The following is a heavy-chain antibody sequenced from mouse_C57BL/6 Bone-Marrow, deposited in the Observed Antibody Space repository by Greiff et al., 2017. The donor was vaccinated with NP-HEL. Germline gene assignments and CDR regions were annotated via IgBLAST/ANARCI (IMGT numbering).Heavy chain of an antibody. CDR1: GYAFSSSW. Sequence: QVQLQQSGPELVKPGASVKISCKASGYAFSSSWMNWVKQRPGKGLEWIGRIYPGDGDTNYNGKFKGKATLTADKSSSKAYMQLSSRTSEDSAVYFCARHYDSLYWYFEVWGTGTTVTVSS. D-gene: IGHD2-4*01. J-gene: IGHJ1*03. CDR2: IYPGDGDT. V-gene: IGHV1-82*01. CDR3: ARHYDSLYWYFEV.